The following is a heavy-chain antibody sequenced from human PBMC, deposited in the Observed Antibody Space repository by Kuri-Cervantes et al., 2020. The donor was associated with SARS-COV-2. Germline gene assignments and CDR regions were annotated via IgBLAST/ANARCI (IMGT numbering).Heavy chain of an antibody. V-gene: IGHV5-51*01. D-gene: IGHD3-22*01. CDR1: GYSFTSYW. CDR3: ARPLYYYDSSGYPGSVVAFDI. J-gene: IGHJ3*02. CDR2: IYPGDSDT. Sequence: GGSLRLSCKGSGYSFTSYWIGWVRQMPGKGLEWMGIIYPGDSDTIYSPSFQGQVTISAGKAISTSYLQWSSLKASDTAMYYCARPLYYYDSSGYPGSVVAFDIWGQGTMVTVSS.